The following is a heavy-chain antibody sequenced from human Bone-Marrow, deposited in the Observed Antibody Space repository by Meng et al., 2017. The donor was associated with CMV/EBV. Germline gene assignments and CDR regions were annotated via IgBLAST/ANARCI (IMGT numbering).Heavy chain of an antibody. Sequence: GGSLRLSCAASGFTFSSYGMHWVRQAPGKGLEWVAFIRYDGSNKYYADSVKGRFTISRDNSKNTLYLQMNSLRAEDTAVYYCARGNPSTIVVVPAAIPPNYGMDVWGQGTTVTVSS. D-gene: IGHD2-2*01. J-gene: IGHJ6*02. CDR2: IRYDGSNK. V-gene: IGHV3-30*02. CDR1: GFTFSSYG. CDR3: ARGNPSTIVVVPAAIPPNYGMDV.